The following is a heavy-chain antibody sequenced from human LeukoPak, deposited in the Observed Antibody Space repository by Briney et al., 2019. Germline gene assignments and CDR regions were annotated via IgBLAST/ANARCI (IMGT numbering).Heavy chain of an antibody. D-gene: IGHD3-22*01. CDR2: ISGSGGST. J-gene: IGHJ4*02. V-gene: IGHV3-23*01. Sequence: GGSLRLSCAASGFTFSSYAMSWVRQAPGKGLEWVSAISGSGGSTYYADSVKGRFTISRDNSKNTLYLQMNSLRAEDTAVYYCARDDSSGYYAYNFDYWGQGTLVTVSS. CDR1: GFTFSSYA. CDR3: ARDDSSGYYAYNFDY.